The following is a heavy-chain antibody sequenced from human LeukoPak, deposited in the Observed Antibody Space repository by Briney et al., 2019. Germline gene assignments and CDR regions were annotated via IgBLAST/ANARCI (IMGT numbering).Heavy chain of an antibody. CDR2: INPSGGST. D-gene: IGHD4-11*01. CDR1: GYTFTSYY. V-gene: IGHV1-46*01. J-gene: IGHJ6*02. Sequence: ASVTVSCKASGYTFTSYYMHWVRQAPGQGLEWMGIINPSGGSTSYAQKFQGRVTMTRGTSTSTVYMELSSLRSEDTAVYYCAREVTTAIGTHSYYYYGMDVWGQGTTVTVSS. CDR3: AREVTTAIGTHSYYYYGMDV.